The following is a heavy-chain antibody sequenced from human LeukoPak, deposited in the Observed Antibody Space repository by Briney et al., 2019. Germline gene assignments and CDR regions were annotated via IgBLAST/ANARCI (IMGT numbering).Heavy chain of an antibody. Sequence: SETLSLTCTVSGGSISSYYWSWIRQPPGKGLEWIGYIYYSGSTNYNPSLKSRVTISVDTSKNQFYLKLSSVTAADTAVYYCARGDCSGGSCYLFDYWGQGALVTVSS. J-gene: IGHJ4*02. D-gene: IGHD2-15*01. V-gene: IGHV4-59*08. CDR3: ARGDCSGGSCYLFDY. CDR2: IYYSGST. CDR1: GGSISSYY.